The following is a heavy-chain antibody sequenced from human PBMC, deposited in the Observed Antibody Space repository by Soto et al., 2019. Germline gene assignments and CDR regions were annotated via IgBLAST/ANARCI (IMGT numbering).Heavy chain of an antibody. J-gene: IGHJ4*02. D-gene: IGHD6-19*01. CDR2: IDDHGGIL. CDR1: GFTFNNYV. V-gene: IGHV3-23*01. CDR3: ARRQFFSFDY. Sequence: GGSLRLSGVAPGFTFNNYVMSWVRRAPGEGLERVADIDDHGGILYYTDYVKGRFSSSSDISKNTLHSQMNSLRHEDTAVYYCARRQFFSFDYWGQGILVT.